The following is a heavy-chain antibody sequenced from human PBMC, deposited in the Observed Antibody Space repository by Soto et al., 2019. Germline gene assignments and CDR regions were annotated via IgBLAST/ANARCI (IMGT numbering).Heavy chain of an antibody. CDR2: ISSSEST. V-gene: IGHV4-39*01. Sequence: SETLSLTCTVSGGSISSRSYYWGWTRQPPGKGLEWIGSISSSESTYYNPSLKSRVILSVDTSKNQFSLNVIFVTAADTAVYYCARHEYRASGYYNWFDSWGQGTQVTVSS. CDR3: ARHEYRASGYYNWFDS. D-gene: IGHD5-12*01. J-gene: IGHJ5*01. CDR1: GGSISSRSYY.